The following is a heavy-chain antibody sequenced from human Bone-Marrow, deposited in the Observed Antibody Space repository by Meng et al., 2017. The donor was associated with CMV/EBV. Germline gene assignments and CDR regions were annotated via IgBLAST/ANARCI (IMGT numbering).Heavy chain of an antibody. CDR1: GFTFSNAW. Sequence: GESLKISCEASGFTFSNAWMSWVRQAPGKGREWVGRSKSKTDGGTTDYGAHVKGRFTISRDDSKNTLYLQMNSLKTEDTAVYYCTTDRMYQLPRIQHWGQGTLVTVSS. J-gene: IGHJ1*01. V-gene: IGHV3-15*01. D-gene: IGHD2-2*01. CDR2: SKSKTDGGTT. CDR3: TTDRMYQLPRIQH.